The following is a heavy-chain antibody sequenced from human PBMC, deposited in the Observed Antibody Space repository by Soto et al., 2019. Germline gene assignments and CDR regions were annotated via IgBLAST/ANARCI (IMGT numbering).Heavy chain of an antibody. Sequence: GGSLRLSCAASGFTFSSYAMSWVRQAPGKGLEWASAIRGSGGSTYYADSVKGRFTISRGNSKNTLYLQMNSLRAEDTAVYYCPSARGYSYGYPFGYWGQGTRVTAPQ. V-gene: IGHV3-23*01. D-gene: IGHD5-18*01. CDR3: PSARGYSYGYPFGY. J-gene: IGHJ4*02. CDR1: GFTFSSYA. CDR2: IRGSGGST.